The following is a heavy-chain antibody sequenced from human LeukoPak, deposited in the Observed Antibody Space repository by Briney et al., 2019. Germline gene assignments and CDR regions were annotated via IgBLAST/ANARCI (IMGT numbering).Heavy chain of an antibody. Sequence: PGGSLRLSCAASGFSFSSSAMTWVRQAPGKGLEWVSATSGGGGSTHYADSVKGQFTISRYNSKNTLYLQMNSLRADDTAVYYCARDGTGYSTYYFDYWGQGTQVTVSS. V-gene: IGHV3-23*01. J-gene: IGHJ4*02. CDR3: ARDGTGYSTYYFDY. CDR2: TSGGGGST. D-gene: IGHD3-22*01. CDR1: GFSFSSSA.